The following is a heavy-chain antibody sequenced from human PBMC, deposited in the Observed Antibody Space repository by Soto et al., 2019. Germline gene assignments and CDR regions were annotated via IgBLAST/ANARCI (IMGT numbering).Heavy chain of an antibody. V-gene: IGHV3-23*01. CDR1: GFTFNSYA. J-gene: IGHJ4*02. CDR3: AKKPLPADIPFFDN. D-gene: IGHD2-2*02. CDR2: ISGSGDST. Sequence: PGGSLRLSCEASGFTFNSYAMTWVRQAPGKGLEWVSTISGSGDSTYYADSVKGRFTISRDNSKNTLYLQMSGLRADDTAVFYCAKKPLPADIPFFDNWGQGTLVTVSS.